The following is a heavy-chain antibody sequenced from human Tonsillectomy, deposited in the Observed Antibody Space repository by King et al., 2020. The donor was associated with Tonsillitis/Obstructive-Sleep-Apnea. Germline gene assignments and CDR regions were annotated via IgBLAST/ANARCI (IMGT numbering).Heavy chain of an antibody. CDR3: ARGCDTSCWFQH. V-gene: IGHV3-48*02. CDR1: GFTFSIYS. CDR2: ITSSSSVI. Sequence: VQLVESGGGLVQPGGSLRLSCAASGFTFSIYSMAWVRQAPGKGLEWVSFITSSSSVIYYADSVKGRFTVSRDNAKNSLYLQMNSLRDEDTAVYYCARGCDTSCWFQHWGQGTLVTVSS. J-gene: IGHJ1*01. D-gene: IGHD2-2*01.